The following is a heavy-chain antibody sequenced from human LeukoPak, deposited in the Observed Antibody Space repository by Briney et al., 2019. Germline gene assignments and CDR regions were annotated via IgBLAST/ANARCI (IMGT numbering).Heavy chain of an antibody. J-gene: IGHJ4*02. D-gene: IGHD3-22*01. Sequence: PSETLSLTCTVSGGSISSYSWSWIRQPPGKGLEWIGYIYYSGSTNYNPSLRSRVTISVDTSKNQFSLKLNSVTAADTAVYYCARDYGGYYDSSGPLGIWGQGTLVTVSS. CDR3: ARDYGGYYDSSGPLGI. V-gene: IGHV4-59*01. CDR1: GGSISSYS. CDR2: IYYSGST.